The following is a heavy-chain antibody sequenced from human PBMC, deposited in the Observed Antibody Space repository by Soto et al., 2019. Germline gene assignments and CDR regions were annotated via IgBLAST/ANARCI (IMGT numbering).Heavy chain of an antibody. CDR2: IKRKTDGGTT. D-gene: IGHD3-3*01. CDR3: TTGRFLDYLLSVPVDF. V-gene: IGHV3-15*01. J-gene: IGHJ4*02. CDR1: GFTFSNAW. Sequence: EVQLVESGGDLVKPGGSLRLSCAASGFTFSNAWMRWVRQAPGKGLEWVGLIKRKTDGGTTDYAAPVKGRFTVSREDSKNTLYLQMNSLRTEDTAVYSCTTGRFLDYLLSVPVDFWGQGTLVTVSS.